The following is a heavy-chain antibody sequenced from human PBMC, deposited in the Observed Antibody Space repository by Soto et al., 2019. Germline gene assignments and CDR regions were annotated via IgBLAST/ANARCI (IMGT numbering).Heavy chain of an antibody. CDR2: INPSGGST. CDR1: GYTFTSYY. Sequence: GASVKVSCKASGYTFTSYYMHWVRQAPGQGLEWMGIINPSGGSTSYAQKFQGRVTMTRDTSTSTVYMELSSLRSEDTAVYYCASFGAVVPAAKYDAFDIWGQGTMVTVSS. CDR3: ASFGAVVPAAKYDAFDI. D-gene: IGHD2-2*01. V-gene: IGHV1-46*03. J-gene: IGHJ3*02.